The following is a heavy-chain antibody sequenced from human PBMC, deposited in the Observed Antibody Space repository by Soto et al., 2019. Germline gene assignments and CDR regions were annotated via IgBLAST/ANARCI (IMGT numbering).Heavy chain of an antibody. CDR1: SGSISSYY. CDR2: GYYTGRT. D-gene: IGHD2-2*01. CDR3: ARETAARTMDV. J-gene: IGHJ6*01. V-gene: IGHV4-59*01. Sequence: SETLSLTCTVSSGSISSYYWSCIRQHPGKGLEWIVFGYYTGRTNYNPSLKSRVTISIDTYKKQFSLKLTSVTAADTAVYYCARETAARTMDVGGQGTSVTVSS.